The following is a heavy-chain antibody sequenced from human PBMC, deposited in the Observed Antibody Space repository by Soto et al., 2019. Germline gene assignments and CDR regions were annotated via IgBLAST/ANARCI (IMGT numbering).Heavy chain of an antibody. D-gene: IGHD1-20*01. CDR3: AKAKNDYNWDNRPPFDY. CDR1: GFTLRNYA. J-gene: IGHJ4*02. V-gene: IGHV3-23*01. CDR2: ISANDVGT. Sequence: LRLSCEASGFTLRNYAMTWIRQAPGKGLEWVSLISANDVGTYYAESVKTRFTISTDHSRNTVYLQMDSLRADDTAIYYCAKAKNDYNWDNRPPFDYWGQGTLVTVSS.